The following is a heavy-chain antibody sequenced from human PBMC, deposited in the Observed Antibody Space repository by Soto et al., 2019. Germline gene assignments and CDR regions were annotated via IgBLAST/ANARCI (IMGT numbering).Heavy chain of an antibody. Sequence: PGGSLRLSCAASGFTVSSNYMSWVRQAPGKGLEWVSVIYSGGSTYYADSVKGRFTISRHNSKNTLYLQMNSQRAEDTAVYYCARAGGSGSYPPNYYYYGMDVWGQGTTVTVSS. CDR1: GFTVSSNY. J-gene: IGHJ6*02. V-gene: IGHV3-53*04. D-gene: IGHD3-10*01. CDR3: ARAGGSGSYPPNYYYYGMDV. CDR2: IYSGGST.